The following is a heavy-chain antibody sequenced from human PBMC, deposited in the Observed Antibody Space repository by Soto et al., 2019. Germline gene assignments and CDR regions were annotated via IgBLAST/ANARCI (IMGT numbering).Heavy chain of an antibody. CDR2: ISGSGGST. V-gene: IGHV3-23*01. J-gene: IGHJ4*02. CDR3: AKVREGNFDY. Sequence: EVQLLESGVALEQPGGSLGLSLAAFGFPFSSKARSWFPRAPGKGLEWVSAISGSGGSTYYADPVKGRFTISRDNSKNTLYLQMNSLRAEDTAVYYCAKVREGNFDYWGQGTLVTVSS. D-gene: IGHD1-26*01. CDR1: GFPFSSKA.